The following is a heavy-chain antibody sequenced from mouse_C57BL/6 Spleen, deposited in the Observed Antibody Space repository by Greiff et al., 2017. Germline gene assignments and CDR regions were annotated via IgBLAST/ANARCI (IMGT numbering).Heavy chain of an antibody. CDR3: AREENWANYYAMDY. CDR2: ISSGSSTI. V-gene: IGHV5-17*01. Sequence: DVKLVESGGGLVKPGGSLKLSCAASGFTFSDYGMHWVRQAPEKGLEWVAYISSGSSTIYYADTVKGRFTISRDNAKNTLFLQMTSLRSEDTAMYYCAREENWANYYAMDYWGQGTSVTVSS. CDR1: GFTFSDYG. D-gene: IGHD4-1*01. J-gene: IGHJ4*01.